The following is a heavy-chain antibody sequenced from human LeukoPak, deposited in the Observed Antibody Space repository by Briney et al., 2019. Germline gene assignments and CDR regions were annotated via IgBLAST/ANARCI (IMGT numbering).Heavy chain of an antibody. D-gene: IGHD2-15*01. V-gene: IGHV4-39*07. J-gene: IGHJ2*01. CDR1: GGSISSSSYY. CDR3: ARDPHCSGGSCYNYWYFDL. Sequence: SETLSLTGTVSGGSISSSSYYWGWIRQPPGKGLEWIGSIYYSGSTYYNPSLKSRVTISVDTSKNQFSLKLSSVTAADTAVYYCARDPHCSGGSCYNYWYFDLWGRGTLVTVSS. CDR2: IYYSGST.